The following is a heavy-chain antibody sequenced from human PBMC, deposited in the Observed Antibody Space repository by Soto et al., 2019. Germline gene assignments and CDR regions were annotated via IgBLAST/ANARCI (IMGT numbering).Heavy chain of an antibody. D-gene: IGHD2-21*02. Sequence: GGSLRLSCAVSGFSFSAYGMSWVRQAPGKGLEWISFISGGGGTIYYADSVKGRFISSRDNSKSTLYLQMTSLSVDDTAVYYCAKDRGNGDTPNIYSYYGIEVWGQGTTVTVSS. J-gene: IGHJ6*02. CDR1: GFSFSAYG. CDR2: ISGGGGTI. V-gene: IGHV3-23*01. CDR3: AKDRGNGDTPNIYSYYGIEV.